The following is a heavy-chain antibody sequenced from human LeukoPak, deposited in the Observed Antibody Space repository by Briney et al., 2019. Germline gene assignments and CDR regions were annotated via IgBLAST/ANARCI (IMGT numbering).Heavy chain of an antibody. J-gene: IGHJ4*02. CDR2: INPNSGGT. V-gene: IGHV1-2*02. D-gene: IGHD4-17*01. CDR3: ARVRHGDYAENYFDY. Sequence: ASVKVSCKASGYTFTGCYMHWVRQAPGQGLEWMGWINPNSGGTNYAQKFQGRVTMTRDTSISIAYMELSRLRSDDTAVYYCARVRHGDYAENYFDYWGQGTLVTVSS. CDR1: GYTFTGCY.